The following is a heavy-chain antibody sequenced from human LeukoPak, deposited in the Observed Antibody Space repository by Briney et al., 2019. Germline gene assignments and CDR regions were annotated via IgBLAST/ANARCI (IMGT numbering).Heavy chain of an antibody. CDR1: GYSFTTYW. J-gene: IGHJ5*02. CDR3: AKHGRAKCTYYCDSSGYYYGWFDP. V-gene: IGHV5-51*01. CDR2: IYPGDSRT. D-gene: IGHD3-22*01. Sequence: GESLKISCQGSGYSFTTYWIGWVRQMPGKGLEWIGIIYPGDSRTIYSPSFQGQVTISADKSISTAYLQWSSLRALDTAMYYCAKHGRAKCTYYCDSSGYYYGWFDPWGQGTLVTVSS.